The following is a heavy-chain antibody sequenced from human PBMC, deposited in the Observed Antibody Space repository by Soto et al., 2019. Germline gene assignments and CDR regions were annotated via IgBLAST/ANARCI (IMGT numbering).Heavy chain of an antibody. CDR2: INPNSGGT. V-gene: IGHV1-2*04. J-gene: IGHJ5*02. Sequence: ASVKVSCKASGYTFTGYYMHWVRQAPGQGLEWMGWINPNSGGTNYAQKFQGWVTMTRDTSISTAYMELSRLRSDDTAVYYCARGSIAARPRWFDPWGQGTLVTVSS. D-gene: IGHD6-6*01. CDR3: ARGSIAARPRWFDP. CDR1: GYTFTGYY.